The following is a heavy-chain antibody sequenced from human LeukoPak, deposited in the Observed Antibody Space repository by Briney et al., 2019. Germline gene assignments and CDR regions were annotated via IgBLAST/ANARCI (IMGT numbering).Heavy chain of an antibody. CDR3: ARAKARRITMIVVVPGAFDI. CDR2: INPSGGST. CDR1: GYTFTSYY. V-gene: IGHV1-46*01. D-gene: IGHD3-22*01. J-gene: IGHJ3*02. Sequence: ASVKVSCKASGYTFTSYYMHWVRQAPGQGLEWMGIINPSGGSTSYAQKFQGRVTMTRDTSTSTVYMELSSLRSEDTAVYYCARAKARRITMIVVVPGAFDIWGQGTMVTVSS.